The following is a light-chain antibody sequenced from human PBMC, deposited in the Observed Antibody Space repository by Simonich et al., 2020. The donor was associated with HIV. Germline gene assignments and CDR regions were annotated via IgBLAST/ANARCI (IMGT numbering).Light chain of an antibody. J-gene: IGKJ2*01. CDR2: WAS. Sequence: DIVMTQSPDSLAVSLGESATINCKSSQSVLYSSNNKNYLAWYQQKSGQPPKLLIYWASTRESGVPDRFSGSGSGTDFTLTISSLQAEDVAVYYCQQYYSTLYTFGQGTKLEIK. V-gene: IGKV4-1*01. CDR1: QSVLYSSNNKNY. CDR3: QQYYSTLYT.